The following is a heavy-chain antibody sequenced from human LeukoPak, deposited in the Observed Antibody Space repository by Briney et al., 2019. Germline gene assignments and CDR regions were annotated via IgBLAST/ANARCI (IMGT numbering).Heavy chain of an antibody. J-gene: IGHJ6*03. CDR2: IHYSGST. V-gene: IGHV4-39*07. D-gene: IGHD7-27*01. Sequence: PSETLSLTCTVSGGSISSSSYYWAWIRQPPGKGLEWIGSIHYSGSTYYNPSLQSRVTISIDTSKNQFSLKLRFVTAADTAVYYCARRRWGNYYYYYMDVWGKGTTVTISS. CDR1: GGSISSSSYY. CDR3: ARRRWGNYYYYYMDV.